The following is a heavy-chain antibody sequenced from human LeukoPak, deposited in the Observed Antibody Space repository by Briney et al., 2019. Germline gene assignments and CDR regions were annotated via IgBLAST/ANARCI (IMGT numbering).Heavy chain of an antibody. D-gene: IGHD3-3*01. CDR2: IRQDGGEK. V-gene: IGHV3-7*01. CDR1: GIRFTTNW. J-gene: IGHJ4*02. Sequence: GGSLRLSCAASGIRFTTNWMNWVRQAPGRGLEWVASIRQDGGEKKYVDSVKGRFTISRDLAQNSLFLQMNSLRAEDTAVYYCASAYASYDFWSGYENFYFWGQGTLVTVSS. CDR3: ASAYASYDFWSGYENFYF.